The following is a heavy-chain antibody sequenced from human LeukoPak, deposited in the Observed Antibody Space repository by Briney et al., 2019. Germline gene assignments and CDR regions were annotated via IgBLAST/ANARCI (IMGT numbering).Heavy chain of an antibody. CDR3: ARDMTTATTCYLEH. V-gene: IGHV3-21*06. Sequence: PGGSLRLSCAASGFTFSTYSMNWVRQAPGKGLEWVSSISSSSNYIYYADSVKGRFSISRDDAENLLFLQMNGLRVEDTAVYYCARDMTTATTCYLEHWGQGTLVTVSS. J-gene: IGHJ1*01. CDR2: ISSSSNYI. D-gene: IGHD4-17*01. CDR1: GFTFSTYS.